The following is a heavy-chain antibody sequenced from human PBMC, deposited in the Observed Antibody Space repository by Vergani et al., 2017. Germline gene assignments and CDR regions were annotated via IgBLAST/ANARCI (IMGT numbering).Heavy chain of an antibody. CDR1: GFTFSSYA. D-gene: IGHD3-3*01. J-gene: IGHJ4*02. CDR3: TTSITIFGVVINHFDY. V-gene: IGHV3-30-3*01. CDR2: ISYDGSNK. Sequence: QVQLVESGGGVVQPGRSLRLSWAASGFTFSSYAMHWFRRAPGKGLEWVAVISYDGSNKYYADSVKGRFTISRDNSKNTLYLQMNSLKTEDTAVYYCTTSITIFGVVINHFDYWGQGTLVTVSS.